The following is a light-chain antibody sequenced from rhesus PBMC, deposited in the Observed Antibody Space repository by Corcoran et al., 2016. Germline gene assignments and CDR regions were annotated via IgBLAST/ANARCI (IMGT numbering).Light chain of an antibody. V-gene: IGLV2S7*01. J-gene: IGLJ1*01. CDR3: CSYTTSSTVI. CDR1: SSDVGAYTY. Sequence: QAAPTQPPSVSGSPGQSVTISCTGTSSDVGAYTYVSWYQQHPGKAPKLMIYGVSKRPSGVSDRFSGSKSGNTASLTISGLQAADEADYFCCSYTTSSTVIFGAGTRLTVL. CDR2: GVS.